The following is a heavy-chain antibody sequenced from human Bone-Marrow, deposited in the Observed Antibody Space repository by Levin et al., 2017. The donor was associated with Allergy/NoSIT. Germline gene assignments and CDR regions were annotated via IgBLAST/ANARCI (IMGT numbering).Heavy chain of an antibody. Sequence: GGSLRLSCAASGFTFSSYAMSWVRQAPGKGLDWVSAISGSGTSTYYADSVKGRFTISRDNSMTTLYLQMNSLRSEDTAVYYCAKGAGWVAGAVALIWGQGTLVTVSS. CDR3: AKGAGWVAGAVALI. V-gene: IGHV3-23*01. CDR2: ISGSGTST. J-gene: IGHJ4*02. CDR1: GFTFSSYA. D-gene: IGHD6-19*01.